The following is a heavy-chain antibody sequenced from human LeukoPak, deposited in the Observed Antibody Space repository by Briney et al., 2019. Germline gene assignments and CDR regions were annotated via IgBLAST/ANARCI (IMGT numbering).Heavy chain of an antibody. Sequence: GGSLRLSCAASGFTLSSYAMSWVRQAPGKGLEWVSAISGSGGSTYYADSVKGRFTISRDNSKNTLYLQMNSLRAEDTAVYYCAKGESDYDYTPPDYWGQGTLVTVSS. D-gene: IGHD3-16*01. CDR3: AKGESDYDYTPPDY. J-gene: IGHJ4*02. CDR1: GFTLSSYA. CDR2: ISGSGGST. V-gene: IGHV3-23*01.